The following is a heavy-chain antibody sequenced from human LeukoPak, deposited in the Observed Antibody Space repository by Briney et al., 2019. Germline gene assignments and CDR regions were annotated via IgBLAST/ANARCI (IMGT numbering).Heavy chain of an antibody. D-gene: IGHD3-3*01. J-gene: IGHJ5*02. CDR1: GYTFTGYY. V-gene: IGHV1-2*04. Sequence: ASVKVSCKASGYTFTGYYMHWVRQAPRQGLEWMGWINPNSGATNSAQKFQGWVTMTRDTSISTVYMELSRLRSDDTAVYYCARGGFPGSFLDNWFDPWGQGTLVTVSS. CDR3: ARGGFPGSFLDNWFDP. CDR2: INPNSGAT.